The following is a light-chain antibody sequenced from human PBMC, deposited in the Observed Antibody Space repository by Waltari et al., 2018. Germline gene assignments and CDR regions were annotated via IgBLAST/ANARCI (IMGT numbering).Light chain of an antibody. Sequence: DIQMTQSPSPLSSSVGDRVTTTCRASQTINTYLNWYQQKPGKAPKLLIYTASTLQSGVPSRFSGSGFGTDFTLTISSLQPEDFATYYCQQSYSTPWTFGQGTKVEIK. CDR3: QQSYSTPWT. V-gene: IGKV1-39*01. CDR1: QTINTY. J-gene: IGKJ1*01. CDR2: TAS.